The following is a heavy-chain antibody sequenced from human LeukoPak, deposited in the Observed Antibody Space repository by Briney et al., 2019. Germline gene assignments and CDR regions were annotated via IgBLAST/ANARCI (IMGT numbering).Heavy chain of an antibody. CDR3: AKDQSITMIVVVITSFDY. V-gene: IGHV3-23*01. CDR1: RFTFSSYA. J-gene: IGHJ4*02. Sequence: GGSLRLSCAASRFTFSSYAIRWVRQAPGKGLEWVSAICGSVGSTYYADSVKGRFTISRDNSKNTLYLQMNSLRAEDTDVYYCAKDQSITMIVVVITSFDYWGQGTLVTVSS. D-gene: IGHD3-22*01. CDR2: ICGSVGST.